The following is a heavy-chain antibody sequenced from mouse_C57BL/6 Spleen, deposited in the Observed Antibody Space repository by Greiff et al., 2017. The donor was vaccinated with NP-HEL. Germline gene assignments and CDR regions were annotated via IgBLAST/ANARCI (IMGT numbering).Heavy chain of an antibody. CDR2: ISYDGSN. CDR1: GYSITSGYY. Sequence: EVHLVESGPGLVKPSQSLSLTCSVTGYSITSGYYWNWIRQFPGNKLEWMGYISYDGSNNYIPSLKNRISITRDTSKNQFFLKLNSVTTEVTATYYCARTAQDLFAYWGQGTLVTVSA. CDR3: ARTAQDLFAY. V-gene: IGHV3-6*01. D-gene: IGHD3-2*02. J-gene: IGHJ3*01.